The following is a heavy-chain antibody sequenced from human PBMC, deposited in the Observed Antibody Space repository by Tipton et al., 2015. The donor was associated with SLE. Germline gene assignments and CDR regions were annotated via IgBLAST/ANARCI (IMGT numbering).Heavy chain of an antibody. CDR1: GGSISRIGYY. V-gene: IGHV4-31*03. CDR2: IYHTGST. D-gene: IGHD1-14*01. J-gene: IGHJ4*02. Sequence: TLSLTCTVSGGSISRIGYYWSWIRQHPGKGLEWIGYIYHTGSTYYNPSLESRLTISIDTSKNQFSLRLTSMTPADTAFYYCARARRTTSSHFDYWGQGTLVTVSS. CDR3: ARARRTTSSHFDY.